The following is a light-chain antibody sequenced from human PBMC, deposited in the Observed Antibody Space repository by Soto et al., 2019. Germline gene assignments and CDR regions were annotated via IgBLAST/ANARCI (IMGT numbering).Light chain of an antibody. V-gene: IGLV2-14*01. J-gene: IGLJ3*02. CDR1: SSDVGGYNY. Sequence: QSVLTQPASVSGSPGQSITISCTGTSSDVGGYNYVSWYQQYPGKAPKLMIYDVSNRPSGVSNRFSGSKSGNTASLTISGLQAEDEADYYCSSYTSSSAVVFGGGTKRTVL. CDR3: SSYTSSSAVV. CDR2: DVS.